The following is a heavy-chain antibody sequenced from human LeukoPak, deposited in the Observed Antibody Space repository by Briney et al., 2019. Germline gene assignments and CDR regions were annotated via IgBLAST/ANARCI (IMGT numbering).Heavy chain of an antibody. CDR3: ATPMTTVVTPLGVGAFDI. D-gene: IGHD4-23*01. Sequence: NSSETLSPTCTVSGGSISSSSYYWGWIRQPPGKGLEWIGSIYYSGSTYYNPSLKSRVTISVDTSKNQFSLKLSSVTAADTAVYYCATPMTTVVTPLGVGAFDIWGQGTMVTVSS. J-gene: IGHJ3*02. CDR1: GGSISSSSYY. CDR2: IYYSGST. V-gene: IGHV4-39*01.